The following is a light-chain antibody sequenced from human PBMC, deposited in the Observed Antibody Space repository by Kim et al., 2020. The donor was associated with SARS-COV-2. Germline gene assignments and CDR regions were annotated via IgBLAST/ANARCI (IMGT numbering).Light chain of an antibody. Sequence: QSVLTQPPSASGTPGQRVTISCSGSSSNIGGNTVNWYQQLPGTAPKLLIYTNSQRPSGVPDRFSGSKSGTSASLAISGLQSEDEADYYCAAWDDSLNGPVFGGGTQLTVL. CDR2: TNS. V-gene: IGLV1-44*01. CDR3: AAWDDSLNGPV. J-gene: IGLJ3*02. CDR1: SSNIGGNT.